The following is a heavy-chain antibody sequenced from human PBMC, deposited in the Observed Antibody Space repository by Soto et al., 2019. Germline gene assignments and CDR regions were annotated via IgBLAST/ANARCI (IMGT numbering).Heavy chain of an antibody. J-gene: IGHJ4*02. Sequence: GGSLRLSCAASGFNFRSYGMHWVRQAPGKGLEWVAVISYDGSAKWYVDSVKGRFTISRDTSKNILYLQMNSLRAEDTAVYYCVKDEGAEDDILTGYPLFDYRGQGILVTVSS. CDR2: ISYDGSAK. CDR3: VKDEGAEDDILTGYPLFDY. V-gene: IGHV3-30*18. D-gene: IGHD3-9*01. CDR1: GFNFRSYG.